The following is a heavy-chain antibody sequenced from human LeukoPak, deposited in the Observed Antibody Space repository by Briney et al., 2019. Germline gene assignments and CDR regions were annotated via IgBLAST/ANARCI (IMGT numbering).Heavy chain of an antibody. J-gene: IGHJ6*03. D-gene: IGHD3-22*01. V-gene: IGHV3-21*01. CDR3: ARDYFDSSDYPQTYYYYYMDV. CDR2: ISSTSTFI. CDR1: GFTFSIYS. Sequence: PGGSLRLSCAASGFTFSIYSMNWVRQAPGKGLEWVASISSTSTFIYSADSVKGRFTISRDTAKNSLFLQMNSLRAEDKAISYCARDYFDSSDYPQTYYYYYMDVWGKGTTVTVSS.